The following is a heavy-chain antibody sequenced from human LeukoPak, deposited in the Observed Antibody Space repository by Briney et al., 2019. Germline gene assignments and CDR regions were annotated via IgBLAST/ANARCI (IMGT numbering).Heavy chain of an antibody. Sequence: PSETLSLTCTVSGGSISSSSYYWGWIRQPPGKGLEWIGSIYYSGSTNYNPSLKSRVTISVDTSKNQFSLKLSSVTAADTAVYYCARVGYYDFWSGYSTTHFDYWGQGTLVTVSS. D-gene: IGHD3-3*01. CDR2: IYYSGST. V-gene: IGHV4-39*07. J-gene: IGHJ4*02. CDR3: ARVGYYDFWSGYSTTHFDY. CDR1: GGSISSSSYY.